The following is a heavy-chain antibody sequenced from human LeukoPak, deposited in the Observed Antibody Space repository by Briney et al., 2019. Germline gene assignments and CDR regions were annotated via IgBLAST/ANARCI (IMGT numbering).Heavy chain of an antibody. Sequence: GGSLRLSCAASGFTFSSYGMHWVRQAPGKGLEWVAVISYDGSNKYYADFVKGRFTISRDNAKNSLYLQMNSLRAEDTAVYYCARVAGRHYYYGMDVWGQGTTVTVSS. V-gene: IGHV3-30*03. D-gene: IGHD6-13*01. CDR1: GFTFSSYG. CDR3: ARVAGRHYYYGMDV. CDR2: ISYDGSNK. J-gene: IGHJ6*02.